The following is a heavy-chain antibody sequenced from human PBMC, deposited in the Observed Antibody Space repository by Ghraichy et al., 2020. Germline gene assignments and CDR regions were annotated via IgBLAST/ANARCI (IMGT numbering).Heavy chain of an antibody. V-gene: IGHV4-59*01. Sequence: ESLNISCTVSGGSINSYSWSWIRQPPGKGLEWIGYMYYSGSTNYNPSLKSRVTISVDTSKNQFSLNLNSVTAADTAVYYCARGDSLVRGGPTFFDYWGQGTLVTVSS. D-gene: IGHD3-10*01. CDR2: MYYSGST. CDR1: GGSINSYS. J-gene: IGHJ4*02. CDR3: ARGDSLVRGGPTFFDY.